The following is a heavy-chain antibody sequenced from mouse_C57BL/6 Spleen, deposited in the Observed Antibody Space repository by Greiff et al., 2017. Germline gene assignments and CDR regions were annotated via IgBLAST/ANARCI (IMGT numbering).Heavy chain of an antibody. V-gene: IGHV3-6*01. D-gene: IGHD2-4*01. J-gene: IGHJ4*01. CDR2: ISYDGSN. CDR1: GYSITSGYY. Sequence: ESGPGLVKPSQSLSLTCSVTGYSITSGYYWNWIRQFPGNKLEWMGYISYDGSNNYNPSLKNRISITRDTSKNQFFLKLNSVTTEDTATYYCASYDYGGGYAMDYWGQGTSVTVSS. CDR3: ASYDYGGGYAMDY.